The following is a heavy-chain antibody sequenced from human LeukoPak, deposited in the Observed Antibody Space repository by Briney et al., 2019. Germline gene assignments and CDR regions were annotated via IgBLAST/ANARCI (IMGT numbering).Heavy chain of an antibody. Sequence: ASVKVSCKASGYTFTGYYMHWVRQAPGQGLEWMGWINPNSGGTNYAQKLQGRVTMARDTSISTAYMELSRLRSDDTAVYYCAREGDDYDSSGYEAPDAFDIWGQGTMVTVSS. CDR2: INPNSGGT. D-gene: IGHD3-22*01. V-gene: IGHV1-2*02. CDR1: GYTFTGYY. J-gene: IGHJ3*02. CDR3: AREGDDYDSSGYEAPDAFDI.